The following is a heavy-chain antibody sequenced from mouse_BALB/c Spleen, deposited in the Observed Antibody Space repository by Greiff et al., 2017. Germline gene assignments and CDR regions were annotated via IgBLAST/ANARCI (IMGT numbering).Heavy chain of an antibody. V-gene: IGHV3-6*02. D-gene: IGHD4-1*01. CDR1: GYSITSGYY. J-gene: IGHJ1*01. Sequence: EVKLQESGPGLVKPSQSLSLTCSVTGYSITSGYYWNWIRQFPGNKLEWMGYISYDGSNNYNPSLKNRISITRDTSKNQFFLKLNSVTTEDTATYYCARRVGLIYWYFDVWGAGTTVTVSS. CDR3: ARRVGLIYWYFDV. CDR2: ISYDGSN.